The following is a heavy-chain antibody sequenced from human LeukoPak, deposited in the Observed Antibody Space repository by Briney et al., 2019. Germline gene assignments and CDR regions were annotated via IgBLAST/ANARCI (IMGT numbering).Heavy chain of an antibody. CDR3: ARGQYDFWSGYDVNWFDP. CDR2: IYPSGNT. D-gene: IGHD3-3*01. V-gene: IGHV4-61*02. J-gene: IGHJ5*02. CDR1: GGSMRTGLYY. Sequence: TLSLTCAVSGGSMRTGLYYWNWIRQPAGKGLEWIGRIYPSGNTNYTPSLESRVTISVDTAKNQFSLKLISVTAADTALYYCARGQYDFWSGYDVNWFDPWGQGTLVTVSS.